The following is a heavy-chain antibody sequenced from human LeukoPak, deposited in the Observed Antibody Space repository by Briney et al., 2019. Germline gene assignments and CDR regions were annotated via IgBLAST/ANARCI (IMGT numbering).Heavy chain of an antibody. CDR3: AKDREGTIAGYFDY. D-gene: IGHD1-7*01. J-gene: IGHJ4*02. Sequence: GGSLRLSCAASGFTFSSYAIRWVRQAPGKGLEWVSSISGRGGSTYYADSVKGRFTISRDNSKNTLYLQMNSLRGEDTAVYYCAKDREGTIAGYFDYWGQGTLVTVSS. V-gene: IGHV3-23*01. CDR1: GFTFSSYA. CDR2: ISGRGGST.